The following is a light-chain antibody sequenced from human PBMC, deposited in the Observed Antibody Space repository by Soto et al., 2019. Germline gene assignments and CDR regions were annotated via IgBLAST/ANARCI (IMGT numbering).Light chain of an antibody. CDR3: QQYGRSPRT. CDR1: QSVSSN. CDR2: GAS. Sequence: EIVMTQSPATLSVSPGERATLSCRASQSVSSNLAWYQQKPGQAPRLLIYGASSRATGIPDRFSGSGSGTDFTLTISRLEPEDFAVYYCQQYGRSPRTFGQGTKVEIK. V-gene: IGKV3-20*01. J-gene: IGKJ1*01.